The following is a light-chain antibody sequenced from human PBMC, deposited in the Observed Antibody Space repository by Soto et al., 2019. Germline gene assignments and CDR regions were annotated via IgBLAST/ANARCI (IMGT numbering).Light chain of an antibody. CDR3: CSYAGSYTLV. CDR2: DVS. Sequence: QSALTQPRSVSGSPGQSVTISCTGTSSDVGGYNYVSWYQQHPGKAPKLIVYDVSQRPSGVPHRFSASKSGNTASLTISGLQAEDEADYYCCSYAGSYTLVFGGGTKVTVL. CDR1: SSDVGGYNY. V-gene: IGLV2-11*01. J-gene: IGLJ2*01.